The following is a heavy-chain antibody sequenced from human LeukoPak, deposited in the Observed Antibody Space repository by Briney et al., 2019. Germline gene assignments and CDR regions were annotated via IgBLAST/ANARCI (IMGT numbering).Heavy chain of an antibody. D-gene: IGHD3-3*01. V-gene: IGHV3-9*01. CDR3: AKGWYYDFWSGPTGGDY. CDR2: ISWNSGSI. Sequence: GGSLTLSCAASGFTFDDYAMHWVRQAPGKGLAWVSGISWNSGSIRYADSVKGRFTISRDNAKNSLYLQMNSLRAEDTALYYCAKGWYYDFWSGPTGGDYWGQGTLVTVSS. CDR1: GFTFDDYA. J-gene: IGHJ4*02.